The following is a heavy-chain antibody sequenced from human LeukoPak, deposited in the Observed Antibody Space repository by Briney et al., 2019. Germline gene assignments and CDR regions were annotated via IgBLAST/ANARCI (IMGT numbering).Heavy chain of an antibody. D-gene: IGHD6-13*01. CDR2: IIPIFGTA. CDR1: GGTFSSYA. Sequence: SVKVSCKASGGTFSSYAISWVRQAPGQGLEWMGGIIPIFGTANCAQKFQGRVTITADESTSTAYMELSSLRSEDTAVYYCGGVAAAGTIWFDPWGQGTLVTVSS. V-gene: IGHV1-69*13. J-gene: IGHJ5*02. CDR3: GGVAAAGTIWFDP.